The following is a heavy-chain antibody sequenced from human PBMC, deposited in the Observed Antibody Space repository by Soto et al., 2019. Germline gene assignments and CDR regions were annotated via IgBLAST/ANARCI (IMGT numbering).Heavy chain of an antibody. V-gene: IGHV3-23*01. Sequence: EVQLLESGGGLVQPGGSLRLSCAASGFTFSSYAMSWVRQAPGKGLEWVSAISGSGGSTYYADSVKGRFTISRDNSKNTLDLQMNSLRAEDTAVYDCAKGDGRVVVAATVDYWGQGTLVTVSS. CDR3: AKGDGRVVVAATVDY. J-gene: IGHJ4*02. CDR2: ISGSGGST. CDR1: GFTFSSYA. D-gene: IGHD2-15*01.